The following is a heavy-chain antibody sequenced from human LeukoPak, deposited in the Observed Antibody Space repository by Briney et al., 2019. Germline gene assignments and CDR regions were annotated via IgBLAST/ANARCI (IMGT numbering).Heavy chain of an antibody. CDR1: GFTFSSYA. V-gene: IGHV3-30-3*01. Sequence: GGSLRLSCAASGFTFSSYAMSWVRQAPGKGLEWVAVISYDGSNKYYADSVKGRFTISRDNSKNTLYLQMNSLRAEDTAVYYCARDRASGSRDAFDIWGQGTMVTASS. J-gene: IGHJ3*02. CDR3: ARDRASGSRDAFDI. CDR2: ISYDGSNK. D-gene: IGHD1-26*01.